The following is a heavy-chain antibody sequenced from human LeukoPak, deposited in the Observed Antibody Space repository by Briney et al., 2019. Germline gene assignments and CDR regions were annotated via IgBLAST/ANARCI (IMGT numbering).Heavy chain of an antibody. CDR3: ARSPYYDSSGYDP. CDR1: GGTFSSYA. J-gene: IGHJ5*02. D-gene: IGHD3-22*01. Sequence: GSSVKVSCKASGGTFSSYAISWVRQAPGQGLEWMGWINAGNGNTKYSQKFQGRVTITRDTSASTAYMELSSLRSEDTAVYYCARSPYYDSSGYDPWGQGTLVTVSS. CDR2: INAGNGNT. V-gene: IGHV1-3*01.